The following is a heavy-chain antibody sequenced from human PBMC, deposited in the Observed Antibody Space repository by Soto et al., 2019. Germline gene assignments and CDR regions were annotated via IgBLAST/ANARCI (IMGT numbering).Heavy chain of an antibody. Sequence: QVQLVQSGAEVKKPGSSVKVSCKASGGTFSSYAISWVRQAPGQGLEWMGGIIPIFGTANYAQKFQGRVTITADESTSTAYLELRSLRSEDTAVYYCAREGASGSHIGYWGQGTLVTVSS. CDR3: AREGASGSHIGY. CDR2: IIPIFGTA. J-gene: IGHJ4*02. D-gene: IGHD3-22*01. CDR1: GGTFSSYA. V-gene: IGHV1-69*01.